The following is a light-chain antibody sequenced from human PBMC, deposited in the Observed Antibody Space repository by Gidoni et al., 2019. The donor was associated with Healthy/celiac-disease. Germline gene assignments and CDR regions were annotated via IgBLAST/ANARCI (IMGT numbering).Light chain of an antibody. V-gene: IGKV1-33*01. CDR1: QYISNY. CDR3: QQYDNLPLT. J-gene: IGKJ4*01. CDR2: DAS. Sequence: DIQKTQSPSSLSASVADRVTITCQASQYISNYLNWYQQKTGKAPKLLIYDASNLETRVPSRFSGSGSGTDFTFTISSLQPEDIATYYCQQYDNLPLTFGGXTKVEIK.